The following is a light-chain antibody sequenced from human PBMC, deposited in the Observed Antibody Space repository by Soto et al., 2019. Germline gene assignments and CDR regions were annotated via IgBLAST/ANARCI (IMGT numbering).Light chain of an antibody. CDR1: QSISDT. CDR3: QQYNNWPWT. V-gene: IGKV3-15*01. CDR2: GAS. Sequence: DIVMTQSPATMSVSPGGRATLSCRASQSISDTLAWYQQKPGQAPRLLIYGASTRAPGFPARFSGSGSGTDFTLTISSLQSEEFAVYYCQQYNNWPWTVGQGTKVDIK. J-gene: IGKJ1*01.